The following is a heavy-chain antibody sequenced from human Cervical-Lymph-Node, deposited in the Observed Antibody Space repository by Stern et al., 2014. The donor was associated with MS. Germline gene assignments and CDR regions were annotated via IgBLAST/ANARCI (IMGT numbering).Heavy chain of an antibody. Sequence: VQLVESGGGLVQPGGSLRLSCAASGFTFSSYDMHWVRQATGKGLEWVSTIGTAGDTYYPGSVKGRFTIARENAKNYLYLQMKSLRAGDTAVYSFARNRHGYYYYGMDVWGQGTTVTVSS. CDR2: IGTAGDT. V-gene: IGHV3-13*01. CDR1: GFTFSSYD. J-gene: IGHJ6*02. CDR3: ARNRHGYYYYGMDV. D-gene: IGHD1-14*01.